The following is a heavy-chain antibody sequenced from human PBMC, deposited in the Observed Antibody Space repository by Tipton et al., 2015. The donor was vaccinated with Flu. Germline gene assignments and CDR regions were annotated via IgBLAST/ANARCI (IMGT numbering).Heavy chain of an antibody. CDR3: ARDNLGGAFDY. V-gene: IGHV4-61*08. Sequence: TLSLTCTVSSGSVSSGGYSWSWIRQPPGKGLEWIEYIYYSGNTNYNPSLKSRVTISVDTAKNQFSLKLSSVTAADTAVYYCARDNLGGAFDYWGQGTLVTVAS. J-gene: IGHJ4*02. CDR2: IYYSGNT. CDR1: SGSVSSGGYS. D-gene: IGHD1-14*01.